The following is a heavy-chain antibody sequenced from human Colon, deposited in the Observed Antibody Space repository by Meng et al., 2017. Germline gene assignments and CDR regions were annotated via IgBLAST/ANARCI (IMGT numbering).Heavy chain of an antibody. J-gene: IGHJ5*02. D-gene: IGHD4-17*01. CDR1: GGSFSGFY. V-gene: IGHV4-34*02. CDR3: ATGLRHGDWFDP. Sequence: QVQIQQGGAGLLKPSETLPLTCPVAGGSFSGFYWSWIRQPPGKGLEWIGEIDHFGISNYNSSLKGRLTMSVDTSKKQISLTLTSVTAADTAVYYCATGLRHGDWFDPWGPGTLVTVSS. CDR2: IDHFGIS.